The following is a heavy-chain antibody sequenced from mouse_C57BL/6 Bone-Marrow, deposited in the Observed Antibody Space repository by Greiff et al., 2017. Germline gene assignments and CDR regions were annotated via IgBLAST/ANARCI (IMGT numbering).Heavy chain of an antibody. CDR2: IDPSDSYT. D-gene: IGHD2-14*01. J-gene: IGHJ2*01. Sequence: QVQLQQPGAELVKPGASVKLSCKASGYTFTSYWMQWVKQRPGQGLEWIGEIDPSDSYTNYNQKFKGKATLTVDTSSSTAYMQLSSLTSEDSAVYYCAREGGYDGVDYWGQGTTLTVSS. CDR3: AREGGYDGVDY. V-gene: IGHV1-50*01. CDR1: GYTFTSYW.